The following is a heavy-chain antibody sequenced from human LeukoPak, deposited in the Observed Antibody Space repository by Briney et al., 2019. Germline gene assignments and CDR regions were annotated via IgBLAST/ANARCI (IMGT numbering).Heavy chain of an antibody. D-gene: IGHD3-10*01. Sequence: ASETVSCTSSSYTFTYNSIHWVRPPPGPGNQWKGWINPNSGDTHYARNFQDRVTLTRDTSLSTAYMELTSLRSDDTAMYYCARENSFGSGSYIFDSWGQGTLVTVSS. CDR2: INPNSGDT. V-gene: IGHV1-2*02. J-gene: IGHJ4*02. CDR3: ARENSFGSGSYIFDS. CDR1: SYTFTYNS.